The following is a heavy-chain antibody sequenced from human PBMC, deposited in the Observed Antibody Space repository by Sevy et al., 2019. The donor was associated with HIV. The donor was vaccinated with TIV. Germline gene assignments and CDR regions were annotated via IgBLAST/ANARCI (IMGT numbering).Heavy chain of an antibody. D-gene: IGHD4-17*01. CDR2: ISYDGSNK. V-gene: IGHV3-30*18. CDR3: AKDLSYGDYVDY. CDR1: GFTFSSYG. Sequence: GESLKISCAASGFTFSSYGMHWVRQAPGKGLEWVAVISYDGSNKYYADSVKGRFTISRDNSKNTLYLQMNSLRAEDMAVYYCAKDLSYGDYVDYWGQGTLVTVSS. J-gene: IGHJ4*02.